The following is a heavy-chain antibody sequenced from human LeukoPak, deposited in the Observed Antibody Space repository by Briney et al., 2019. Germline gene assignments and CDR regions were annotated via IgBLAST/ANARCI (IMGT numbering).Heavy chain of an antibody. D-gene: IGHD1-1*01. J-gene: IGHJ4*02. CDR1: EFTFTTYG. CDR3: ARDWKTNSFDY. Sequence: GGSLTLSCAASEFTFTTYGMHWVRQAPGKGLEWVAFIYYDGSNIYYADYVKGRFTISRDISKNTLHLQMDSLRAEDTAIYYCARDWKTNSFDYWGQGTLVTVSS. CDR2: IYYDGSNI. V-gene: IGHV3-33*01.